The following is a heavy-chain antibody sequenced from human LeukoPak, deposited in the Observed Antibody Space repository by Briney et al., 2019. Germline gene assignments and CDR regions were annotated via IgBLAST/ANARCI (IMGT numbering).Heavy chain of an antibody. CDR1: GFTFSSYE. D-gene: IGHD4-17*01. Sequence: GGSLRLSCAASGFTFSSYEMNWVRQAPGKGLEWVTYISSSDSTISYADSVKGPFTISRDNANISLYLEMASLRAEDTAVYYCARASAYGAYFDYWGQGTLVTVSS. V-gene: IGHV3-48*03. J-gene: IGHJ4*02. CDR3: ARASAYGAYFDY. CDR2: ISSSDSTI.